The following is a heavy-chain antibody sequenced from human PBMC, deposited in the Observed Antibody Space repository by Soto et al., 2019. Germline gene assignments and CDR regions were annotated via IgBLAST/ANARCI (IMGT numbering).Heavy chain of an antibody. J-gene: IGHJ6*02. CDR2: IYYSGST. D-gene: IGHD2-15*01. V-gene: IGHV4-59*12. CDR3: ARGYCSGSSCFYYYGMDV. Sequence: SETLSLTCTVSGVSISSYYWSWIRQPPGKGLESIGYIYYSGSTNYNPSLKSRVTISPDTSKNQFSLQLNSVTPEDTAVYYCARGYCSGSSCFYYYGMDVWGQGTTVTVSS. CDR1: GVSISSYY.